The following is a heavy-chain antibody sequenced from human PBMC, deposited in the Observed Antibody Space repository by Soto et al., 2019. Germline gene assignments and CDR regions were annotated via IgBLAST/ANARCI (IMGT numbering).Heavy chain of an antibody. CDR3: ARSSDWSYFFDY. D-gene: IGHD6-19*01. V-gene: IGHV2-5*02. Sequence: QITLKESGPTLVKPTQSLTLTCTISGFSLTTSEVGVGWIRQPPGKALEWLALIYWDDDKRFSPSLRNRLTITKDTSRNQVVLTMTNMDPVHTGTYYCARSSDWSYFFDYWGQGTLVTVSS. CDR1: GFSLTTSEVG. CDR2: IYWDDDK. J-gene: IGHJ4*02.